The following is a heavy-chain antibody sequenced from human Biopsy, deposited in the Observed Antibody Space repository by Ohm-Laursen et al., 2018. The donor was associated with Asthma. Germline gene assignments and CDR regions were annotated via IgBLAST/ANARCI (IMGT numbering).Heavy chain of an antibody. D-gene: IGHD2-21*01. J-gene: IGHJ1*01. CDR3: ARGGGAHFQH. CDR1: GYTSIHFA. CDR2: INAGDGNT. V-gene: IGHV1-3*01. Sequence: GASVKVSCKASGYTSIHFAIHWVRQAPGQRLEWMGWINAGDGNTKYSQKFQGRVTITRDTSASTAYMDLRSLRSEDTAMYYCARGGGAHFQHWGQGTLVTVSS.